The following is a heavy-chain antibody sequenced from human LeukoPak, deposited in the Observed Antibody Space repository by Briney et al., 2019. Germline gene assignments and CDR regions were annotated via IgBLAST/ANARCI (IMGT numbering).Heavy chain of an antibody. V-gene: IGHV4-4*07. Sequence: SETLSLTCTVSGGSINNYYWTWIRQPAGKGLEWIGRIYSSGKTNYNPSLKSRVTMSVDTSNNQLSLMMTSVTAADTAVYYCASLRRGSYPYYYYYMDVWGKGTTVTVSS. J-gene: IGHJ6*03. CDR2: IYSSGKT. CDR3: ASLRRGSYPYYYYYMDV. D-gene: IGHD1-26*01. CDR1: GGSINNYY.